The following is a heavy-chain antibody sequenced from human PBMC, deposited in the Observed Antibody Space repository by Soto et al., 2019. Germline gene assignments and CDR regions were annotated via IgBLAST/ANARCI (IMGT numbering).Heavy chain of an antibody. V-gene: IGHV1-18*01. D-gene: IGHD6-6*01. Sequence: ASVKVSCKASGYTFTSYGISWVRQAPGQGLEWMGWISAYNGNTNYAQKLQGRVTMTTDTSTSTAYMELRSLRSDDTAVYYCARDRIAGSSSLYYYYYGMDVWGQGTTVTVSS. CDR2: ISAYNGNT. J-gene: IGHJ6*02. CDR3: ARDRIAGSSSLYYYYYGMDV. CDR1: GYTFTSYG.